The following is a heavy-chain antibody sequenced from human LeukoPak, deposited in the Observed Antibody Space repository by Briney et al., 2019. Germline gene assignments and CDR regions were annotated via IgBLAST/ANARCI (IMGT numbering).Heavy chain of an antibody. Sequence: SGGSLRLSCAASGFTFSSYGMHRVRQAPGKGLEWVAVISYDGSNKYYADSVKGRFTISRDNSKTTLYLQMNSLRAEDTAVYYCAKDRQLLWFGELSSFDYWGQGTLVTVSS. CDR3: AKDRQLLWFGELSSFDY. V-gene: IGHV3-30*18. CDR1: GFTFSSYG. J-gene: IGHJ4*02. CDR2: ISYDGSNK. D-gene: IGHD3-10*01.